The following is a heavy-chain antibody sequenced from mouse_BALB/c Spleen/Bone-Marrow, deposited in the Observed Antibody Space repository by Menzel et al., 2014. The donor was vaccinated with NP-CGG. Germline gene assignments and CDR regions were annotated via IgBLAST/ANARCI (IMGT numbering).Heavy chain of an antibody. CDR1: GFTFSSYA. V-gene: IGHV5-9-3*01. D-gene: IGHD3-1*01. Sequence: EVQLVESGGGLVKPGGSLKLSCTTSGFTFSSYAMSWVRQTPEKRLEWVAVISSGGSDTYYPDSVKGRFTVSRDNARNTLYLQMSSLRSEDTALYHCARRSDLRASMDYWGQGTSVTVSS. J-gene: IGHJ4*01. CDR2: ISSGGSDT. CDR3: ARRSDLRASMDY.